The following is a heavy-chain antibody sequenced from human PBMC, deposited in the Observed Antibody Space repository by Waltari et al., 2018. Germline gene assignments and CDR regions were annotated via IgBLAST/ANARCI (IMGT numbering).Heavy chain of an antibody. V-gene: IGHV1-69*01. D-gene: IGHD3-10*01. CDR1: GGTFSRYA. CDR3: ARGPAWFGELVFDY. Sequence: QVQLVQAGAEVKKPGSSVTVSCKASGGTFSRYAISWVRQAPGQGLEWMGGIIPIFGTANDAQKFQGRVTITADESTSTAYMELSSLRSEDTAVYYCARGPAWFGELVFDYWGQGTLVTVSS. CDR2: IIPIFGTA. J-gene: IGHJ4*02.